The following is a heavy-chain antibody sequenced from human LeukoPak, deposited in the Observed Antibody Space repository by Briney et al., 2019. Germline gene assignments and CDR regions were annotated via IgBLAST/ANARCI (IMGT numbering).Heavy chain of an antibody. CDR2: IKQDGSEK. J-gene: IGHJ4*02. V-gene: IGHV3-7*01. CDR1: GFTFSSYW. Sequence: GGSLRLSCAASGFTFSSYWMSWVRQAPGKGLEWVANIKQDGSEKYYVDSVKGRFTISRDNAKNSLYLQMNSLRAEDTAVYYCARAVSYDSSGYYRGGYFGYWGQGTLVTVSS. CDR3: ARAVSYDSSGYYRGGYFGY. D-gene: IGHD3-22*01.